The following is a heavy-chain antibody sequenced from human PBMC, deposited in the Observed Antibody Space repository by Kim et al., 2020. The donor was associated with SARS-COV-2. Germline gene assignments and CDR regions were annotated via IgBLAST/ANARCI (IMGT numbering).Heavy chain of an antibody. J-gene: IGHJ4*02. CDR2: SST. Sequence: SSTSYADSVKGRLTISRDNAKNTLYLQMNSLRAEDTAVYYCASIAAAGTHWGQGTLVTVYS. D-gene: IGHD6-13*01. V-gene: IGHV3-74*01. CDR3: ASIAAAGTH.